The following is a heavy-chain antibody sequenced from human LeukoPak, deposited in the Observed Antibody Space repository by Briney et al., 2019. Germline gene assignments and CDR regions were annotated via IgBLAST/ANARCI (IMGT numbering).Heavy chain of an antibody. D-gene: IGHD2-15*01. CDR1: GFTFSSYS. Sequence: GGSLRLSCAASGFTFSSYSMNWVRQAPGKGLEWVSYISSSSSTIYYADSVKGRFTISRDNAKNSLYLQMNSLRAEDTAVYYCARPGYCSGGSCYSIAFDYWGQGTLVTASS. CDR3: ARPGYCSGGSCYSIAFDY. J-gene: IGHJ4*02. CDR2: ISSSSSTI. V-gene: IGHV3-48*01.